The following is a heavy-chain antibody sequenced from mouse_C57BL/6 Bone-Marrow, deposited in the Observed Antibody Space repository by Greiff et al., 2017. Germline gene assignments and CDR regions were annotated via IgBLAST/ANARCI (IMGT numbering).Heavy chain of an antibody. CDR1: GFSLTSYG. J-gene: IGHJ4*01. V-gene: IGHV2-6-1*01. Sequence: VQLQQSGPGLVAPSQSLSITCTVSGFSLTSYGVHWVRQPPGKGLAWLVVIWSDGSTTYNSAPKSRLRISKDNSASQVFIKMNSLQTDDTAMYYGARHVSNQGAMDYWGKGTSVTVAS. CDR2: IWSDGST. D-gene: IGHD2-5*01. CDR3: ARHVSNQGAMDY.